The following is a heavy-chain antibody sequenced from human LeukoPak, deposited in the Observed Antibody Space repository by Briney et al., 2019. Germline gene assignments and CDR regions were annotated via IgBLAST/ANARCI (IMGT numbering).Heavy chain of an antibody. D-gene: IGHD6-13*01. CDR1: GVSISSYY. V-gene: IGHV4-59*08. CDR2: IYYSGST. Sequence: PSETLSLTCTVSGVSISSYYWNWIRHHPGKGLGWIGYIYYSGSTNYNPSLKSRVTISVDTSKSQFSLKLSSVTAADTALYYGARHSSRGSNAFDIWGQGTMVTVSS. J-gene: IGHJ3*02. CDR3: ARHSSRGSNAFDI.